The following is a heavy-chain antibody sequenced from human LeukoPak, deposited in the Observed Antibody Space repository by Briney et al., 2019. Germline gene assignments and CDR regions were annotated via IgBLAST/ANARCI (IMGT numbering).Heavy chain of an antibody. D-gene: IGHD6-13*01. Sequence: ASVKVSCKVSGYTLTELSMHWVRQAPGKGLEWMGGFDPEDGETIYAQKFQGRVTMTEDTSTDTAYMELCSLRSEDTAVYYCARDYRAYSSSWYFDYWGQGTLVTVSS. CDR1: GYTLTELS. CDR3: ARDYRAYSSSWYFDY. V-gene: IGHV1-24*01. J-gene: IGHJ4*02. CDR2: FDPEDGET.